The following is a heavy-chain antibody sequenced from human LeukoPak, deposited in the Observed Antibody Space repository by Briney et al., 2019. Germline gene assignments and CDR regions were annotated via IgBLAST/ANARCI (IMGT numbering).Heavy chain of an antibody. CDR2: ISSSSSYI. V-gene: IGHV3-21*01. J-gene: IGHJ4*02. CDR3: AKDRPSVVVAAASYDY. CDR1: AFTFSSYS. D-gene: IGHD2-2*01. Sequence: PGGSLRLSCAASAFTFSSYSMNWVRQARGKGLEWVSSISSSSSYIYYADSVKGRFTISRDNATNSLYLQMNSQRAKDTAVYYCAKDRPSVVVAAASYDYCDQGTLVTVSS.